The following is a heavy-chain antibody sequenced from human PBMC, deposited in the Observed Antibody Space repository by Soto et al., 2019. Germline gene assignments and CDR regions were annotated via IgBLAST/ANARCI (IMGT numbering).Heavy chain of an antibody. V-gene: IGHV1-69*13. CDR1: GGTFSSYA. CDR2: IIPIFGTA. D-gene: IGHD3-22*01. Sequence: ASVKVSCKASGGTFSSYAISWVRQAPGQGLEWMGGIIPIFGTANYAQKFQGRVTITADESTSTAYMELSSLRSEDTAVYYCARSGGPYYYDSSGYYYWFDPWG. J-gene: IGHJ5*02. CDR3: ARSGGPYYYDSSGYYYWFDP.